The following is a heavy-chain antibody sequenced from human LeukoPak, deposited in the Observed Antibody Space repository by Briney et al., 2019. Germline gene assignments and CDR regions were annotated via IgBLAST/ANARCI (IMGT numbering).Heavy chain of an antibody. J-gene: IGHJ6*03. V-gene: IGHV4-4*07. CDR2: IHSGGTT. CDR1: GGSLSRFY. CDR3: ARDSPDGYTSGHYYYYLDV. Sequence: SETLSLTCTVSGGSLSRFYWAWIRQPAGRGLEWIGRIHSGGTTNCTPSLESRLTFSLDTSQNQFSLKLNSGTAADTAVYYCARDSPDGYTSGHYYYYLDVWGKGTMVTVSS. D-gene: IGHD5-18*01.